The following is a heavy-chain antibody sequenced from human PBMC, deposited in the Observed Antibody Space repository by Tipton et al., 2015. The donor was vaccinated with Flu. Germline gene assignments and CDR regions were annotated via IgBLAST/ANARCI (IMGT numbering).Heavy chain of an antibody. CDR3: VRRECSGWFFFDY. Sequence: VQLVQSGAEVMKPGESLMISCKGSGYIFANYRIAWVRQVPGKGLEWMGIIFPADSETAYSPSFQGQVTISVDKSINTAYLQWTSLQASDTAIYFCVRRECSGWFFFDYWGQGSGVSVSS. V-gene: IGHV5-51*03. J-gene: IGHJ4*02. D-gene: IGHD6-19*01. CDR1: GYIFANYR. CDR2: IFPADSET.